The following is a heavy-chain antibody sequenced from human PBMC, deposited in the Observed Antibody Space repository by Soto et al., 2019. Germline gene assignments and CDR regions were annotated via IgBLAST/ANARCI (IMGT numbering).Heavy chain of an antibody. CDR2: ISSTSAYI. Sequence: EVQLVESGGGLVKPGGSLRLSCAASGFTFSTYTINWVCQAPGKGLEWVSSISSTSAYIYYADSVRGRFTVSRDNAKNSVYLQMNSLRAEDTAVYYCARDGNLDHWGQGTLVTVSS. V-gene: IGHV3-21*01. CDR3: ARDGNLDH. CDR1: GFTFSTYT. J-gene: IGHJ4*02. D-gene: IGHD1-1*01.